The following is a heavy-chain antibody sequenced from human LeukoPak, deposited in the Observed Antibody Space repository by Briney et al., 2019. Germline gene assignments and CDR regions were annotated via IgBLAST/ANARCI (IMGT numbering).Heavy chain of an antibody. V-gene: IGHV3-30*02. J-gene: IGHJ4*02. CDR1: GFTFSSYG. D-gene: IGHD3-9*01. Sequence: GGSLRLSCAASGFTFSSYGMHWVRQAPGKGLEWVAFIRYDGSNKYYADSVKGRFTISRDNSKNTLYLQMNSLRAEDTAVYYCAKVLYYDILTGNSRDYWGQGTLVTVSS. CDR3: AKVLYYDILTGNSRDY. CDR2: IRYDGSNK.